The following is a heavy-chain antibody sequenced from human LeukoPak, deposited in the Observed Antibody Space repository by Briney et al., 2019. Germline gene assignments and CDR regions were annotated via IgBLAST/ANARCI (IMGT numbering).Heavy chain of an antibody. V-gene: IGHV3-11*04. D-gene: IGHD3-10*01. J-gene: IGHJ6*03. CDR3: ARTFYGSGSYGHMDV. Sequence: GGSLRLPRAASVFTFSDYYMSWIRRASGRGWEGGSYISSSGSTIYYADSVKGRFTISRDNAKNSLHLQMNSLRAEDTAVYYCARTFYGSGSYGHMDVWGKGTTVTVSS. CDR2: ISSSGSTI. CDR1: VFTFSDYY.